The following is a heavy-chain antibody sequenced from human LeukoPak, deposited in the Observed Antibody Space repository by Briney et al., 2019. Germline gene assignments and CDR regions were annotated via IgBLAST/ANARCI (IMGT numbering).Heavy chain of an antibody. Sequence: GASVKVSCKVSGYTLTELSMHWVRQAPGKGLEWMGGFDPEDGETIYAQNFQGRVTITRDTSANTAYMELSSLRSEDTAVYYCARAPSSGWYYDSWGQGTLVTVSS. CDR3: ARAPSSGWYYDS. V-gene: IGHV1-24*01. D-gene: IGHD6-19*01. J-gene: IGHJ4*02. CDR1: GYTLTELS. CDR2: FDPEDGET.